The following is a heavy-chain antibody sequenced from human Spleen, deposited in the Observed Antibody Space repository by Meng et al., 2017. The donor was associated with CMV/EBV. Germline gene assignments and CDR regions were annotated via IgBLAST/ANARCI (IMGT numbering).Heavy chain of an antibody. Sequence: SGYTFTRYGSSWVRQAPGQGLEWMGLISGYNGETKYAQKFQGRVTMTTDTSTSTAYMELRSLRSDDTAVYYCAREGDTQRGYFSPFDYWGLGTLVTVSS. V-gene: IGHV1-18*01. CDR1: GYTFTRYG. D-gene: IGHD3-10*01. J-gene: IGHJ4*02. CDR3: AREGDTQRGYFSPFDY. CDR2: ISGYNGET.